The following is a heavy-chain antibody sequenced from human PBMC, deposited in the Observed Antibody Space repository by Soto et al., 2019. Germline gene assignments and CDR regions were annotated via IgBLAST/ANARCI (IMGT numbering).Heavy chain of an antibody. J-gene: IGHJ4*02. CDR1: GFTFSNYV. Sequence: GGSLRLSCAASGFTFSNYVMSWVRQAPGKGLDWVSVVSGGGGDTWYADSVKGRFTISRDNSKNTLYLQMNSLRAEDTAIYYCAKGSASARPYFFDSWGQGTLVTVSS. D-gene: IGHD6-6*01. CDR3: AKGSASARPYFFDS. V-gene: IGHV3-23*01. CDR2: VSGGGGDT.